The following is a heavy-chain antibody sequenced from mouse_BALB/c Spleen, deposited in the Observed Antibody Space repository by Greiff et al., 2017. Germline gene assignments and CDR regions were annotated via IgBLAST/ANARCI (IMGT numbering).Heavy chain of an antibody. CDR2: IRNKANGYTT. CDR3: ARDPYAMDY. Sequence: EVHLVESGGGLVQPGGSLRLSCATSGFTFTDYYMSWVRQPPGKALEWLGFIRNKANGYTTEYSASVKGRFTISRDNSQSILYLQMNTLRAEDSATYYCARDPYAMDYWGQGTSVTVSS. J-gene: IGHJ4*01. V-gene: IGHV7-3*02. CDR1: GFTFTDYY.